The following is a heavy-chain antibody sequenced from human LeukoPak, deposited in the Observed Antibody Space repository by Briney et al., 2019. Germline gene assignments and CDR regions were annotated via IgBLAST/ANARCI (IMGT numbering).Heavy chain of an antibody. J-gene: IGHJ6*03. Sequence: ASVKVSCKASGYTFTSYGISWVRQAPGQGLEWMGWISAYNGNTNYAQKLQGRVTMTTDTSTSTAYMELRSLRTDDTAEYYCARVDPDIVVVPAAHTGYYYYMDVWGKGTTVTVSS. V-gene: IGHV1-18*01. D-gene: IGHD2-2*01. CDR2: ISAYNGNT. CDR1: GYTFTSYG. CDR3: ARVDPDIVVVPAAHTGYYYYMDV.